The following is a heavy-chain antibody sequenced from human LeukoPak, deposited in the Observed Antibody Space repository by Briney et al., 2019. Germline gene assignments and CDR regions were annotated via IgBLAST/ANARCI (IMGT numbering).Heavy chain of an antibody. CDR3: ARANGYGDYDSYNWFDP. J-gene: IGHJ5*02. CDR2: IYYSGST. CDR1: GGSISSSSYY. D-gene: IGHD4-17*01. V-gene: IGHV4-39*01. Sequence: SETLSLTCTVSGGSISSSSYYWGWIRQPPGKGLEWIGSIYYSGSTYYNPSLKSRVTISVDTSKNQFSLKLSSVNAADTAVYYCARANGYGDYDSYNWFDPWGQGTLVTVSS.